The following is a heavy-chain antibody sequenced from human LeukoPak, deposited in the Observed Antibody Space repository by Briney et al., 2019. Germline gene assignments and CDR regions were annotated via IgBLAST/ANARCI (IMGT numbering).Heavy chain of an antibody. Sequence: SETLSLTRTVSGGSISSYYWSWIRQPPGKGLEWIGYIYYSGSTNYNPSLKSRVTISVDTSKNQFSLKLSSVTAADTAVHYCARHYGSGSYYRKGTVLFDYWGQGTLVTVSS. J-gene: IGHJ4*02. D-gene: IGHD3-10*01. CDR1: GGSISSYY. V-gene: IGHV4-59*01. CDR3: ARHYGSGSYYRKGTVLFDY. CDR2: IYYSGST.